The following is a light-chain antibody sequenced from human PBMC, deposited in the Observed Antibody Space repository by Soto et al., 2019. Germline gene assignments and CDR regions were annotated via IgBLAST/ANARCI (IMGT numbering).Light chain of an antibody. V-gene: IGLV1-51*01. Sequence: QSVMPQPPSVSAAPGQTVTISCSGSSSNIGGNSVSWYQQLPGTAPKLLIYDDNKPPSGIPDRFSCSKSGTSATLGITGFQTGDEADYYCGSWDSSLSAYVFGTGTKVTVL. CDR2: DDN. CDR3: GSWDSSLSAYV. J-gene: IGLJ1*01. CDR1: SSNIGGNS.